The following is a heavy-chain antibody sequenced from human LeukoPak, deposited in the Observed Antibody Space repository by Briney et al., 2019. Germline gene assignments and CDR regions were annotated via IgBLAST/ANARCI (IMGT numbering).Heavy chain of an antibody. V-gene: IGHV4-39*01. D-gene: IGHD6-13*01. J-gene: IGHJ4*02. Sequence: SETLSLTCTVSGGSISSRGYYWGWIRQPPGKGLEWIGSIYYSGSTYYTYYIPSLKRRVTISIDTSKNQFSLKVTSVIAADTAVYYCARKGQQLLPYWGQGTLVTVSS. CDR1: GGSISSRGYY. CDR2: IYYSGSTYYT. CDR3: ARKGQQLLPY.